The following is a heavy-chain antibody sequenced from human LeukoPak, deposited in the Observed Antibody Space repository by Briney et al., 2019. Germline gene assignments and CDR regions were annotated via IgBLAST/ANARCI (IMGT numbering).Heavy chain of an antibody. J-gene: IGHJ4*02. D-gene: IGHD3-10*01. CDR3: ARDYHDYYGPGY. CDR1: GFTVSSNY. Sequence: PGGSLRLSCAASGFTVSSNYMSWVRQAPGKGLERVSVIYSGGSTYYADSVKGRFTISRDSSKNTLYLQMNSLRAEDTAVYYCARDYHDYYGPGYWGQGTLVTVSS. CDR2: IYSGGST. V-gene: IGHV3-53*01.